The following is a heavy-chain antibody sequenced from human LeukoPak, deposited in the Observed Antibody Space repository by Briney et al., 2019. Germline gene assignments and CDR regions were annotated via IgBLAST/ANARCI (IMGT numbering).Heavy chain of an antibody. CDR1: GCSITSGYY. D-gene: IGHD4-11*01. J-gene: IGHJ4*02. V-gene: IGHV4-38-2*01. CDR2: IYHSGST. Sequence: SETLSLTCGVSGCSITSGYYWAWIRQPPGKGLEWIGNIYHSGSTYYNPSLKSRVTISVDTSKNQFSLKLSSVTAADTAVYYCARRYSNYFFDYWGQGTLVTVSS. CDR3: ARRYSNYFFDY.